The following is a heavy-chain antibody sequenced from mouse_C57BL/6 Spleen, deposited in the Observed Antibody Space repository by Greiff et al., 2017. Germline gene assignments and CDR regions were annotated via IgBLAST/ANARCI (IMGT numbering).Heavy chain of an antibody. CDR2: INPSNGGT. CDR3: ARSGPYDYASLFDY. Sequence: QVQLQQPGTELVKPGASVKLSCKASGYTFTSYWMHWVKPRPGQGLEWIGNINPSNGGTNYNEKFKSKATLTVAKSSSTAYMQLSSLTSEDSAVYYCARSGPYDYASLFDYWGQGTTLTVSS. J-gene: IGHJ2*01. V-gene: IGHV1-53*01. D-gene: IGHD2-4*01. CDR1: GYTFTSYW.